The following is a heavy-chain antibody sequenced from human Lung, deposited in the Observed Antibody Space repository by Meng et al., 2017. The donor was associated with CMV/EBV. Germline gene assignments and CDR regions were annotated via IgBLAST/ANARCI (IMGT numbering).Heavy chain of an antibody. CDR2: LNQDGSQK. V-gene: IGHV3-7*01. J-gene: IGHJ4*02. Sequence: GEXXKISCAASGFTFNTYWMTWVRQAPGKGLEWVATLNQDGSQKYYVDSVKGRFTVSKDNAKNSLSLQMSSLRVEDTAVYYCATDTWSHWGQRTPVTVSS. CDR3: ATDTWSH. CDR1: GFTFNTYW. D-gene: IGHD3-3*01.